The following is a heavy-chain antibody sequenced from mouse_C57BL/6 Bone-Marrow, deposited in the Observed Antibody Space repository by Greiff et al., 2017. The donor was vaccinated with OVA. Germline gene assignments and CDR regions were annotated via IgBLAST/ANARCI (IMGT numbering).Heavy chain of an antibody. J-gene: IGHJ3*01. Sequence: ESGPGLVKPSQSLSLTCSVTGYSITSGYYWNWIRQFPGNKLEWMGYISYDGSNNYNPSLKNRISITRDTSKNQFFLKLNSVTTEDTATYYCARDMALNWEDWGQGTLVTVPA. D-gene: IGHD4-1*02. CDR2: ISYDGSN. CDR3: ARDMALNWED. V-gene: IGHV3-6*01. CDR1: GYSITSGYY.